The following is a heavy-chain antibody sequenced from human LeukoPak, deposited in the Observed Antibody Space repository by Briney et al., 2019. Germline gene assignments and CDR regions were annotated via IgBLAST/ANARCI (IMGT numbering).Heavy chain of an antibody. CDR1: GFSFSTYA. V-gene: IGHV3-23*01. D-gene: IGHD5-24*01. CDR3: ARDGRDGYNSIT. CDR2: TSGNGAKT. J-gene: IGHJ5*02. Sequence: GGSLRLSCAASGFSFSTYALSWVRQASGKGLEWVSATSGNGAKTYYADSVRGRFTISRDNSKNTLYLQMNSLRAEDTAVYYCARDGRDGYNSITWGQGTLVTVSS.